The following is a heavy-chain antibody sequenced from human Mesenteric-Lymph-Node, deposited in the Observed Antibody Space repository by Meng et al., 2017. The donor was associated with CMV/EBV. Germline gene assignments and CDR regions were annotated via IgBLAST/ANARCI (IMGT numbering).Heavy chain of an antibody. V-gene: IGHV4-39*07. CDR3: ARGATYYYYYGMDV. D-gene: IGHD1-26*01. J-gene: IGHJ6*02. Sequence: SETLSLTCSVSGASISSSTYYWGWIRQPPGKGLEWIGSIYYSGSTYYNPSLKSRFTISVDTSNNQFSLKLSSVTAADTAVYYCARGATYYYYYGMDVWGQGTTVTVSS. CDR1: GASISSSTYY. CDR2: IYYSGST.